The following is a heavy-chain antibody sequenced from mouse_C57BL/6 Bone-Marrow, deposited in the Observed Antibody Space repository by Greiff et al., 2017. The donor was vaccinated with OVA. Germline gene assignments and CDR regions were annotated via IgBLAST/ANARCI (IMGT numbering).Heavy chain of an antibody. D-gene: IGHD4-1*02. Sequence: QVQLQQPGTELVKPGASVKLSCKASGYTFTSYWMHWVKQRPGQGLEWIGYINPSSGYTKYNQKFKDKATLTADKSSSTAYMQLSSLTYEDSAVYYCLNWVFDYWGQGTTLTVSS. CDR2: INPSSGYT. CDR3: LNWVFDY. V-gene: IGHV1-7*01. J-gene: IGHJ2*01. CDR1: GYTFTSYW.